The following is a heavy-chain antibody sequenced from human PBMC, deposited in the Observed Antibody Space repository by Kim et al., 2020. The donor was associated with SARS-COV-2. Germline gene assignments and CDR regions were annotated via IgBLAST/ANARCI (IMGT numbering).Heavy chain of an antibody. V-gene: IGHV4-59*09. D-gene: IGHD3-16*02. CDR3: ARGFNDYVWGSYRYLFDY. Sequence: KGRVTISVDTSKNQFSLKLGSVTAADTAVYYCARGFNDYVWGSYRYLFDYWGQGTLVTVSS. J-gene: IGHJ4*02.